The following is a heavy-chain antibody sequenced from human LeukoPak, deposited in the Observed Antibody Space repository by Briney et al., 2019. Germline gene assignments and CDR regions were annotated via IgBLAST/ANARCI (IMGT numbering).Heavy chain of an antibody. J-gene: IGHJ6*03. CDR3: ARIMVHSLYYMDV. D-gene: IGHD2-8*01. CDR1: GGSISSYY. CDR2: IYTSGST. Sequence: SETLSLTCTVSGGSISSYYWSWIRQPAGKGLEWIGRIYTSGSTNYNPSLKSRVTMSVDTSKNQFSLKLSSVTATDTAVYYCARIMVHSLYYMDVWGKGTTVTVSS. V-gene: IGHV4-4*07.